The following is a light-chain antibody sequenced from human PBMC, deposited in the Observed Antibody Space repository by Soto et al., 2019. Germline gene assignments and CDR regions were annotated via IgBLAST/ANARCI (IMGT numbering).Light chain of an antibody. CDR2: DVT. Sequence: QSLLTQPASVSGSPGQSITISCTGTSSDVGGYIYVSWYQQHPRKPPKLMIYDVTRRPSGVSYRFSGSESGKPASLTISGLQAEDEADYNCSSYTTSSSYVFGTGTKVTVL. V-gene: IGLV2-14*01. J-gene: IGLJ1*01. CDR3: SSYTTSSSYV. CDR1: SSDVGGYIY.